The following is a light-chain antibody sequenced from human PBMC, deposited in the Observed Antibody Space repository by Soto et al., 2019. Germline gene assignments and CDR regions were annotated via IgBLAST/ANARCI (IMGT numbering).Light chain of an antibody. J-gene: IGLJ2*01. CDR2: EVT. Sequence: QSALTQPPSASGSLGQSVTISCTGTSSDVGGYNYVSWHQQHPGKAPKVMIYEVTKRPPGVPYRFSGSMSGNTASLTVSALQAPVEADYYCSSFAGGGNPVLLGGGTKVTVL. CDR3: SSFAGGGNPVL. CDR1: SSDVGGYNY. V-gene: IGLV2-8*01.